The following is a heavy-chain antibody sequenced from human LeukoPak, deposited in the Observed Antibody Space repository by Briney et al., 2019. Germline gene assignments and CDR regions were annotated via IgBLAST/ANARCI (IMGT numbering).Heavy chain of an antibody. CDR2: ISSSGSTI. Sequence: GSLRLSCAASGFTFSDYYMSWIRQAPGKGLEWVSYISSSGSTIYYADSVKGRFTISRDNAKNSLYLQMNSLRAEDTAVYYCARNHPRSDFWSGYYPLDYWGQGTLVTVSS. V-gene: IGHV3-11*01. J-gene: IGHJ4*02. D-gene: IGHD3-3*01. CDR1: GFTFSDYY. CDR3: ARNHPRSDFWSGYYPLDY.